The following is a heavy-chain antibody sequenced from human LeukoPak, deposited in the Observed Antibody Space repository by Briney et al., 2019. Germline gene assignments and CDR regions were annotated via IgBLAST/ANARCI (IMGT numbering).Heavy chain of an antibody. CDR1: DGSISRYY. CDR2: VYYSGST. Sequence: PETLSLTCTVSDGSISRYYWNWIRLPPGKGLEWIGYVYYSGSTDHNPSLKSRVTMSVDTSKSQFSLKLSSVTAADTAVYYCARQTRSSYYYYMDVWGKGTTVTVSS. D-gene: IGHD5/OR15-5a*01. CDR3: ARQTRSSYYYYMDV. V-gene: IGHV4-59*01. J-gene: IGHJ6*03.